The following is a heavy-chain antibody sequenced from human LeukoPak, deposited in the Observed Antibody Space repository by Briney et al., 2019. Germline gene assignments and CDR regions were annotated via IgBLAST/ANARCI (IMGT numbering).Heavy chain of an antibody. CDR1: GYTFTSYY. V-gene: IGHV1-46*01. D-gene: IGHD3-10*01. CDR3: ARDLGGVTAYYYGSGN. J-gene: IGHJ3*01. CDR2: INPSGGST. Sequence: GASVKVSCKASGYTFTSYYMHWVRQAPGQGLEWMGIINPSGGSTSYAQKFQGRVTMTRDTSTSTVYMELSSLRSEDTAVYYCARDLGGVTAYYYGSGNWGQGIMVTVSS.